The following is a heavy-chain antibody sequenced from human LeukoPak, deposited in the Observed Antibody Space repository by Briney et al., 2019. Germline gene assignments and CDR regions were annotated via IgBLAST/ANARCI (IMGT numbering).Heavy chain of an antibody. D-gene: IGHD3-3*01. CDR2: ISWNSGSI. V-gene: IGHV3-9*01. Sequence: GGSLRLSCAASGFTFDDYAMHWVRQAPGKGLEWVSGISWNSGSIGYADSVKGRFTISRDNAKNSLYLEMNSLRAEDTAVYYCAGDGPYSDSWSGPFPFDMWGQGTMVTVSS. CDR1: GFTFDDYA. CDR3: AGDGPYSDSWSGPFPFDM. J-gene: IGHJ3*02.